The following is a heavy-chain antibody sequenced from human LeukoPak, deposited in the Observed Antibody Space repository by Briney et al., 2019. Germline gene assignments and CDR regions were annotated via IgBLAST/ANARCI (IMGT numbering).Heavy chain of an antibody. Sequence: NPSETLSLTCTVSGGSISSNYWSWIRQPPGKGLEWIGYIYYSGSTNYNPSLKSRVTISVDTSKNQFSLKLKSVTAADTAVYYCARLPPSHLGYXXYWGXGTXV. V-gene: IGHV4-59*01. J-gene: IGHJ4*02. CDR2: IYYSGST. D-gene: IGHD3-3*02. CDR3: ARLPPSHLGYXXY. CDR1: GGSISSNY.